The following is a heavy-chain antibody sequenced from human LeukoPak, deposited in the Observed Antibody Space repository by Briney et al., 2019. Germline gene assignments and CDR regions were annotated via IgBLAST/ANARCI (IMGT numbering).Heavy chain of an antibody. V-gene: IGHV1-2*02. D-gene: IGHD2-2*01. J-gene: IGHJ5*02. Sequence: GASVKDSCKASGYTFTGYYMHWVRQAPGQGLEWMGWINPNSGGTNYAQKFQGRVTMTRDTSISTAYMELSRLRSDDTAVYYCAREYCSSTSCHPRFRSRFDPWGQGTLVTVSS. CDR3: AREYCSSTSCHPRFRSRFDP. CDR1: GYTFTGYY. CDR2: INPNSGGT.